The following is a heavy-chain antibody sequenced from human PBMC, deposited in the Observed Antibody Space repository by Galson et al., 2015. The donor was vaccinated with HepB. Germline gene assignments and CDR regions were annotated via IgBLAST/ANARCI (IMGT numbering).Heavy chain of an antibody. CDR1: GFTFSSYG. CDR3: AKDSLFRGGSYYGFMDY. CDR2: ISYDGSNK. D-gene: IGHD1-26*01. Sequence: SLRLSCAASGFTFSSYGMHWVRQAPGKGLEWVAVISYDGSNKYYADSVKGRFTISRDNSKNTLYLQMNSLRAEDTAVYYCAKDSLFRGGSYYGFMDYWGQGTLVTVSS. V-gene: IGHV3-30*18. J-gene: IGHJ4*02.